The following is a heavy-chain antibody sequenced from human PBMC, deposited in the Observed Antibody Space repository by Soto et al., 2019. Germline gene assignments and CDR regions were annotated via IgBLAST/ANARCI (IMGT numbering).Heavy chain of an antibody. V-gene: IGHV1-18*01. D-gene: IGHD2-2*01. CDR3: ARVIPGAEAWFDP. CDR1: GNTFTSFG. J-gene: IGHJ5*02. CDR2: ISAYTDDP. Sequence: ASVKVSCKASGNTFTSFGVTWVRQAPGQGLEWMGWISAYTDDPNYAQKFQGRVTMTIDTSTSTAYLDLRSLTSDDTAVYYCARVIPGAEAWFDPWGQGTLVTVSS.